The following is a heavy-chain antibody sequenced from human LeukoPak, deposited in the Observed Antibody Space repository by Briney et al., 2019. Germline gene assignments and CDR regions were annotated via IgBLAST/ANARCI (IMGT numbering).Heavy chain of an antibody. CDR1: GFTFSRYW. D-gene: IGHD3-3*01. V-gene: IGHV3-74*01. J-gene: IGHJ4*02. CDR2: INSDGSST. CDR3: AREITIFGVVTRGLDY. Sequence: GGSLRLSCAASGFTFSRYWMHWVRQAPGKGLVWVSRINSDGSSTSYADSVKGRFTISRDNAKNTLYLQMNSLRAEDTAVYYCAREITIFGVVTRGLDYWGQGTLVTVSS.